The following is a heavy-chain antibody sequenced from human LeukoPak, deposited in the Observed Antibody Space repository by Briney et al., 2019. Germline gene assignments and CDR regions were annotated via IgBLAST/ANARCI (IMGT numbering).Heavy chain of an antibody. CDR1: GGSFSGYY. CDR2: INHSGST. CDR3: ARGSEGIAAAGSALDY. V-gene: IGHV4-34*01. J-gene: IGHJ4*02. D-gene: IGHD6-13*01. Sequence: PSETLSLTCAVYGGSFSGYYWSWIRQPPGKGLEWIGEINHSGSTNYNPSLKSRVTISVDTSKNQLSLKLSSVTAADTAVYYCARGSEGIAAAGSALDYWGQGTLVTVSS.